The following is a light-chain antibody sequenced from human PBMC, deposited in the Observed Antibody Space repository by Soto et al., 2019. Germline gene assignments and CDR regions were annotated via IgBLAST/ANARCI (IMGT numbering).Light chain of an antibody. V-gene: IGKV3-20*01. CDR2: ETS. J-gene: IGKJ1*01. CDR1: QTVSNIY. Sequence: EILLTQSPGTLSLAPGDRATLSCRASQTVSNIYLVWYQQRPGQAPRLLIYETSIRASGIPDRFSGSGSGTDVTLTISSLEPEDFAVYYCQQYGSSGTFGQGTKVDIK. CDR3: QQYGSSGT.